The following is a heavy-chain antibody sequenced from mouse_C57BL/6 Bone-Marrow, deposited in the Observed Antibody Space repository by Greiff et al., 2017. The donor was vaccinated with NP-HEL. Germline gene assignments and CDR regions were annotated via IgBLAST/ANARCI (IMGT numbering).Heavy chain of an antibody. CDR1: GYTFTSYW. CDR3: ARHPDGYYGY. V-gene: IGHV1-50*01. D-gene: IGHD2-3*01. CDR2: IDPSDSYT. Sequence: QVQLQQPGAELVKPGASVKLSCKASGYTFTSYWMQWVKQRPGQGLEWIGEIDPSDSYTNYNQKFKGKATLTVDTSSSTAYMQLSSLTSEDSAVYYCARHPDGYYGYWGQGTTLTVSS. J-gene: IGHJ2*01.